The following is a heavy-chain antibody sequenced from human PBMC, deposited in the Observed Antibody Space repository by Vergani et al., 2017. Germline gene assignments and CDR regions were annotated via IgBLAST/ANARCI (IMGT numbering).Heavy chain of an antibody. CDR3: ATGAGPFDI. CDR2: LCPSGST. D-gene: IGHD7-27*01. J-gene: IGHJ4*02. Sequence: QVQMQESGPGLVKTSETLSLTCSASGAPISYWCWSWLRQPAGKGLEWIGRLCPSGSTNYKPSLKSRDTMSIDTSKNQFSLKLTSVTAADTAVYYCATGAGPFDIWGQGTLVTVSS. V-gene: IGHV4-4*07. CDR1: GAPISYWC.